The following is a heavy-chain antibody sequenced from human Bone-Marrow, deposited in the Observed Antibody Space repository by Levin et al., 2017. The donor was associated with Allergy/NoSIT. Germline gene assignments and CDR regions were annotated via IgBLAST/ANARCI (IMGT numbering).Heavy chain of an antibody. CDR2: IYYDGSA. J-gene: IGHJ6*02. CDR3: AGEPNSPYYYHYGLDV. D-gene: IGHD2/OR15-2a*01. Sequence: SETLSLTCTVSGGSISDDSYFWAWVRQPPGKGLEWIGSIYYDGSAYYNPSLKTRLTISVDTSKNQFSLRVNSVTAADTAVYYCAGEPNSPYYYHYGLDVWGQGTTVTVSS. CDR1: GGSISDDSYF. V-gene: IGHV4-39*07.